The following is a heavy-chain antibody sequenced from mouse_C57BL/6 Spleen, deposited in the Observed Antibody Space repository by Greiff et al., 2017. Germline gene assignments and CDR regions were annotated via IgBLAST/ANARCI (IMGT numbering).Heavy chain of an antibody. J-gene: IGHJ4*01. Sequence: EVKLMESGGGLVQSGRSLRLSCATSGFTFSDFYMEWVRQAPGKGLEWIAASRNKANDYTTEYSASVKGRFIVSRDTSQSILYLQMNALRAEDTAIYYCARGDLYSAMYYCGHETSVTVSS. CDR3: ARGDLYSAMYY. CDR2: SRNKANDYTT. CDR1: GFTFSDFY. V-gene: IGHV7-1*01.